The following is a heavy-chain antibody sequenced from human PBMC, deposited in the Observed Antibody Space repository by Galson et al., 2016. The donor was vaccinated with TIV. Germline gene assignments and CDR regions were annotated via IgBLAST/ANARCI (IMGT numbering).Heavy chain of an antibody. Sequence: QSGAEVKKPGESLKFSCKGSGYSFTGSWIDWVRQVPGKGLEWMGVIYPGDSDTKYSPAFHGHVTISVDTSISTAFLEWSSLKASDTAIYYCARRGREETNEGGLDVWGQGTTVTVSS. CDR3: ARRGREETNEGGLDV. J-gene: IGHJ6*02. V-gene: IGHV5-51*01. CDR1: GYSFTGSW. CDR2: IYPGDSDT. D-gene: IGHD1-1*01.